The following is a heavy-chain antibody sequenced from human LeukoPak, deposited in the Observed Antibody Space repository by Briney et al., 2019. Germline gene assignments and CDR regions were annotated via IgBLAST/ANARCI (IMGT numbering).Heavy chain of an antibody. J-gene: IGHJ6*03. CDR3: ARSPLKVMLTYYYYYMDV. D-gene: IGHD4/OR15-4a*01. V-gene: IGHV3-21*01. CDR2: ISSSSSYI. CDR1: GFTFSSYS. Sequence: GGSLRLSCAASGFTFSSYSMSWVRQAPGKGLEWVSSISSSSSYIYYADSVKGRFTISRDNAKNSLYLQMNSLRAEDTAVYYCARSPLKVMLTYYYYYMDVWGKGTTVTVSS.